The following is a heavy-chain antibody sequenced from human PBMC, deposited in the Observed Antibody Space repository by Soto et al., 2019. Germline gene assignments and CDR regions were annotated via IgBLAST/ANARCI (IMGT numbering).Heavy chain of an antibody. J-gene: IGHJ4*02. V-gene: IGHV3-72*01. CDR1: GLTFSDHH. Sequence: EVQLVESGGGLVQPAGSLRLSCVVSGLTFSDHHMDWVRQAPGKGLEWVGRIRNKANSYTTDYVASVKGRFTISRDDSTNSLYLQKARLKAVNPAVYYCERRITGAPPADAGYWGEGTLVTVSS. D-gene: IGHD1-20*01. CDR2: IRNKANSYTT. CDR3: ERRITGAPPADAGY.